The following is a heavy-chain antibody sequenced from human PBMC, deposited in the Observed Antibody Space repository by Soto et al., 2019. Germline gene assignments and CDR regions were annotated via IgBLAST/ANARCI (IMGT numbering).Heavy chain of an antibody. CDR2: IIPILGIA. D-gene: IGHD3-3*01. J-gene: IGHJ4*02. V-gene: IGHV1-69*08. Sequence: QVQLVQSGAEVKKPGSSVKVSCKASGGTFSSYTISWVRQAPGQGLEWMGRIIPILGIANYAQKFQGRVTITADKSTSTAYMELSRLRSEDTAVYYCARDGLGSGHYNGLDYWGQGTLVTVSS. CDR1: GGTFSSYT. CDR3: ARDGLGSGHYNGLDY.